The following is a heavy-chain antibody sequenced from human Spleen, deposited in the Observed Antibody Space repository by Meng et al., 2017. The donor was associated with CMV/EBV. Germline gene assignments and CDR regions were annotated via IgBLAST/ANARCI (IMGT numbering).Heavy chain of an antibody. CDR2: IYYSGST. V-gene: IGHV4-39*07. CDR3: ARDHRYDFWSGYYYYYGMDV. Sequence: SSYYWGWIRQPPGKGLEWIGSIYYSGSTYYNPSLKSRVTISVDTSKNQFSLKLSSVTAADTAVYYCARDHRYDFWSGYYYYYGMDVWGQGTTVTVSS. CDR1: SSYY. J-gene: IGHJ6*02. D-gene: IGHD3-3*01.